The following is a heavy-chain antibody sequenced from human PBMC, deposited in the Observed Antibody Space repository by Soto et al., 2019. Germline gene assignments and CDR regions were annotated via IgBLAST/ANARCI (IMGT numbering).Heavy chain of an antibody. V-gene: IGHV1-18*01. CDR2: INAYNGHT. CDR3: ARDIDYDVDD. D-gene: IGHD3-16*01. J-gene: IGHJ4*02. CDR1: GYTFTNYG. Sequence: QVQLVQSGVEVKKPGASVKVSCKTSGYTFTNYGVSWVRQAPGQGLEWVGWINAYNGHTNYAQNFQGRVTITTDTSTTTAYMDLRSLKSDDTAVYYCARDIDYDVDDWGQGTLVTVSS.